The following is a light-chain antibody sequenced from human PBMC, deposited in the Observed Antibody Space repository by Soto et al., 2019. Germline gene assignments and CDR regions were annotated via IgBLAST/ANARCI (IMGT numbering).Light chain of an antibody. V-gene: IGKV3-15*01. CDR1: QSVSSN. J-gene: IGKJ2*01. CDR2: GAS. Sequence: EIVMTQSPATLSVSPGERATLSCRASQSVSSNLAWYQQKPGQAPRLLIYGASTRATGIPARFSGSGSGTEFTLTISSLQSEDYAVYYCQHRTNWPPAYTFGQGTNLDIK. CDR3: QHRTNWPPAYT.